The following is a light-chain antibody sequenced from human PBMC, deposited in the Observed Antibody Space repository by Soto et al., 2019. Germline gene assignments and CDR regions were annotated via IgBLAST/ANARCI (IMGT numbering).Light chain of an antibody. V-gene: IGKV1-8*01. CDR3: QQYYSNRS. Sequence: AIRMTQSPTSFSASTGDRVTITCRARQDISSYLAWYQQKPGEAPKLLIQAASALQSGVPSRFSGSGSGTEFTLSISRLQSEDGATYYCQQYYSNRSFGQGTKVEV. CDR1: QDISSY. J-gene: IGKJ1*01. CDR2: AAS.